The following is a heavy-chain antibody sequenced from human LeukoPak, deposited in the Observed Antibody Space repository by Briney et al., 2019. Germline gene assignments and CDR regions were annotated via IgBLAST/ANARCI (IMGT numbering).Heavy chain of an antibody. CDR3: ARRSPDDAFDI. D-gene: IGHD1-14*01. Sequence: GASVKVSCKASGYSFTGYYIHWVRQAPGQGLEWMGWINPNSGGTNYAQKFQGRVTMTRDTSISTAYMELSRLRSEDTAVYYCARRSPDDAFDIWGQGTMVTVSS. V-gene: IGHV1-2*02. J-gene: IGHJ3*02. CDR2: INPNSGGT. CDR1: GYSFTGYY.